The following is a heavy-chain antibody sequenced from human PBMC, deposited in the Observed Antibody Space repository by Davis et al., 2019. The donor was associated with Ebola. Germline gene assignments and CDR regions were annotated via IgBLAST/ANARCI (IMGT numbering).Heavy chain of an antibody. J-gene: IGHJ6*02. CDR3: ARVPLEWLSHLYYYYGMDV. CDR1: GGSISSYY. V-gene: IGHV4-59*12. Sequence: SETLSLTCTVSGGSISSYYWSWIRQPPGKGLEWIGYIYYSGSTNYNPSLKSRVTISVDTSKNQFSLKLSSVTAADTAVYYCARVPLEWLSHLYYYYGMDVWGQGTTVTVSS. CDR2: IYYSGST. D-gene: IGHD3-3*01.